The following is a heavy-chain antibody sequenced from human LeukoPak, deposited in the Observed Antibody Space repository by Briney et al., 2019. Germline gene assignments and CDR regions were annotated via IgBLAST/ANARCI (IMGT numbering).Heavy chain of an antibody. V-gene: IGHV3-30*18. CDR1: GFTFSSYG. D-gene: IGHD6-19*01. CDR2: ISYDGSNK. J-gene: IGHJ4*02. Sequence: GGSLRLSCAASGFTFSSYGMHWVRQAPGKGLEWVAVISYDGSNKYYADSVKGRFTISRDNSKNTLYLQMNSLRAEDTAVYYCAKVPGYSSGWYYFDYWGQGTLVTVSS. CDR3: AKVPGYSSGWYYFDY.